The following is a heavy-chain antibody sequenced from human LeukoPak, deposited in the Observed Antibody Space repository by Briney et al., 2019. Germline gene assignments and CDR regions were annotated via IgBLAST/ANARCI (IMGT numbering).Heavy chain of an antibody. V-gene: IGHV3-23*01. J-gene: IGHJ4*02. CDR2: ISDSGAYI. D-gene: IGHD3-16*01. CDR1: GFTFSTYA. CDR3: AKRDYYDYVWGSYFY. Sequence: GGSLRLSCAASGFTFSTYAMSWVRQAPGKGLEWVSDISDSGAYIYYADSVKGRFTISRDNSKNTLYLQMNSLRAEDTAVYYCAKRDYYDYVWGSYFYWGQGTLVTVSS.